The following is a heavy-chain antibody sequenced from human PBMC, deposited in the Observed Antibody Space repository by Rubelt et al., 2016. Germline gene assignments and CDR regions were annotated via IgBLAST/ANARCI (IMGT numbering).Heavy chain of an antibody. D-gene: IGHD2-15*01. CDR2: IHYSGYI. CDR1: GASISSGGYF. Sequence: QVQLQESGPGLVTPSQTLSLTCTVSGASISSGGYFWSWIRQHPGKGLEWIGNIHYSGYIYDNTSLKSRVTITVDTSKNQFSPTRRPATAADTAVYYCARHVVGADAPVGAVDVWGQGTMVTVSS. CDR3: ARHVVGADAPVGAVDV. J-gene: IGHJ3*01. V-gene: IGHV4-39*01.